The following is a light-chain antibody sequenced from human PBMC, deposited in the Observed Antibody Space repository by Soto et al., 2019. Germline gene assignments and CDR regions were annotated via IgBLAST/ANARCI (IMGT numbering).Light chain of an antibody. Sequence: QSALTQPRSVSGSPGQSVTISCTGTSSDVGRYDYVSWYQHHPGKAPKLLIYDVNKWPSGVPDRCSGSKSGNTASLSISGLQAEDEADYYCCSKAGTSTAVFGGGTKLTVL. CDR1: SSDVGRYDY. V-gene: IGLV2-11*01. CDR2: DVN. J-gene: IGLJ2*01. CDR3: CSKAGTSTAV.